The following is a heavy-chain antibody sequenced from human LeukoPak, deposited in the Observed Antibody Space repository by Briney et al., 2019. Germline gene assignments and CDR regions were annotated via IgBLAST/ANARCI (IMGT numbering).Heavy chain of an antibody. CDR1: GYTFTNCR. CDR2: IYPGSSDT. Sequence: GESLKISWKGSGYTFTNCRIGWVRQMSRKGLEWMAMIYPGSSDTRYSPSFQDQVTITADKSIHNSYLLRSRLRAADTPTYYCAGLSDIVRGTFDYWGQGTLVTVSS. J-gene: IGHJ4*02. D-gene: IGHD2-15*01. CDR3: AGLSDIVRGTFDY. V-gene: IGHV5-51*01.